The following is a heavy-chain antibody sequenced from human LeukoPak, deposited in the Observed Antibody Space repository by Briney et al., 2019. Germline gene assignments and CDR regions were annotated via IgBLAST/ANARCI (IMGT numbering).Heavy chain of an antibody. Sequence: SETLSLTCTVSSGSISTSNYYWGWVRQPPGKALEWIGNIFYSGSTYYGPSLKSRVTISVDTSKNQFSLKLSSVTAADTAVYYCARRDSGSLDYWGQGTLVTVSS. CDR2: IFYSGST. J-gene: IGHJ4*02. V-gene: IGHV4-39*07. D-gene: IGHD1-26*01. CDR3: ARRDSGSLDY. CDR1: SGSISTSNYY.